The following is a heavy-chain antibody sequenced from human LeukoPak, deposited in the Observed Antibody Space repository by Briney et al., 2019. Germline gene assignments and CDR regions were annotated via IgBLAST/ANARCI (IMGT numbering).Heavy chain of an antibody. D-gene: IGHD2-2*01. CDR1: GGSISSSSYY. CDR3: ARHLAVVPAAIHWFDP. V-gene: IGHV4-39*01. Sequence: SETLSLTCTVSGGSISSSSYYWGWIRQPPGKGLEWIGSIYYSGSTHYNPSLKSRVTISVDTSKNQFSLKLSSVTAADTAVYYCARHLAVVPAAIHWFDPWGQGTLVTVSS. CDR2: IYYSGST. J-gene: IGHJ5*02.